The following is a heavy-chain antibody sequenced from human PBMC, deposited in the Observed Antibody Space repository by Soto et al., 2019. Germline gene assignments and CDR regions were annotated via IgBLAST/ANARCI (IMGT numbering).Heavy chain of an antibody. CDR2: IIPIFGTA. J-gene: IGHJ4*02. CDR3: ASSVGATDYFDY. D-gene: IGHD1-26*01. V-gene: IGHV1-69*13. Sequence: ASVTVSCKASGGTFSSYAIIWVRQAPGQGLEWMGGIIPIFGTANYAQKFQGRVTITADESTSTAYMELSSLRSEDTAVYYCASSVGATDYFDYWGQGTLVTVSS. CDR1: GGTFSSYA.